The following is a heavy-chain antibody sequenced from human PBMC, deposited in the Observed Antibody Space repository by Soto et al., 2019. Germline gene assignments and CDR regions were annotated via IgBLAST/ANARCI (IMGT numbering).Heavy chain of an antibody. CDR1: GFTFSSYA. CDR3: ARLLRGALDY. V-gene: IGHV3-30-3*01. J-gene: IGHJ4*02. CDR2: ISYDGSNK. D-gene: IGHD3-10*01. Sequence: GGSLRLSCASSGFTFSSYAMHLVRQAPGKGLEWVAVISYDGSNKYYADSVKGRFTISRDNSKNTLYLQMNSLRAEDTAVYYCARLLRGALDYWGQGTLVTVSS.